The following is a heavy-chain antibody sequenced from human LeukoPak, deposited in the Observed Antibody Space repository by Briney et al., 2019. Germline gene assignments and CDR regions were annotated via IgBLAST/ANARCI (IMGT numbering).Heavy chain of an antibody. V-gene: IGHV4-39*01. D-gene: IGHD3-22*01. Sequence: SETLSLTCTVSGGSISSSSNYWGWIRQPPGKGLEWIGSTYYSGSTYFNASLKSRVIISIDTSKNQFSLKLSSVTAADTAVYYCARCPYYYDSSGYYYLGWFDPWGQGTLVTVSS. J-gene: IGHJ5*02. CDR3: ARCPYYYDSSGYYYLGWFDP. CDR1: GGSISSSSNY. CDR2: TYYSGST.